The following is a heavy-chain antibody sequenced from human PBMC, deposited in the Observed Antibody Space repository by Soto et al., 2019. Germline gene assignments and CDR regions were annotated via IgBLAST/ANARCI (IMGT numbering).Heavy chain of an antibody. CDR3: ARADVLCDGGRRYRIPLDV. V-gene: IGHV3-66*01. D-gene: IGHD2-15*01. CDR2: IQSGGTT. CDR1: GFTVSSKY. J-gene: IGHJ6*04. Sequence: EVQLVESGGGLVQPGGSLRLSCAASGFTVSSKYMTWVRQAPGKGLEWVSLIQSGGTTYYADSVKGRCTTSSDTSENTLHVKMDSPRAEDTAVYYCARADVLCDGGRRYRIPLDVWGNGTTVTVAS.